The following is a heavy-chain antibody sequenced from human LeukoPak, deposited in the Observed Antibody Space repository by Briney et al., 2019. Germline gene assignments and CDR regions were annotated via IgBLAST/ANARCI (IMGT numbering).Heavy chain of an antibody. Sequence: GGSLRLSCAASGFTFSSYSMNWVRQAPGKGLEWVSSISSSSGYIFYADSVKGRFTISRDNAKNSLYLQMNSLRAEDTAVYYCARGVRGVIPSYFDYWGQGILVTVSS. D-gene: IGHD3-10*01. CDR3: ARGVRGVIPSYFDY. J-gene: IGHJ4*02. CDR2: ISSSSGYI. CDR1: GFTFSSYS. V-gene: IGHV3-21*01.